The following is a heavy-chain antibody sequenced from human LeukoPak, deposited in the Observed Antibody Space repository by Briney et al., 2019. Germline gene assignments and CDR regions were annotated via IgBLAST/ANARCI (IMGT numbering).Heavy chain of an antibody. J-gene: IGHJ4*02. CDR1: GGSITSSIYY. CDR2: FYYSGST. CDR3: VYYYGSGSVEY. D-gene: IGHD3-10*01. V-gene: IGHV4-39*01. Sequence: SETLSLTCTVSGGSITSSIYYWGWIRQPPGKGLEWIGSFYYSGSTNYNPSRKSRVTISVDTSKNQFSLKLSSVTAADTAVYYCVYYYGSGSVEYWGQGTLVTVSS.